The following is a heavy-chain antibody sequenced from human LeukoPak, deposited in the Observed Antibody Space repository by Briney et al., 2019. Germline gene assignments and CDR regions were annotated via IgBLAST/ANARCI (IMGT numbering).Heavy chain of an antibody. V-gene: IGHV3-23*01. D-gene: IGHD2-2*01. Sequence: GGSLRLSCVASGVTLSNYAMSWVRQAPGKGLEWVSAISGSGGSTYYADSVKGRFTISRDNSKNTLYLQMNSLRAEDTAVYYCANDPYCSSTSCYGGAFDPWGQGTLVTVSS. CDR2: ISGSGGST. CDR3: ANDPYCSSTSCYGGAFDP. J-gene: IGHJ5*02. CDR1: GVTLSNYA.